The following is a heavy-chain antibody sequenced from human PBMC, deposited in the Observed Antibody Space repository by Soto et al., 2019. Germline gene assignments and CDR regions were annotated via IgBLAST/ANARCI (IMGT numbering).Heavy chain of an antibody. D-gene: IGHD3-22*01. CDR3: AREPVNYCDSSYPDAFDI. Sequence: SETLSLTCTVSGGSISSGGYYWSWIRQHPGKGLEWIGYIYYSGSTYYNPSLKSRVTISVDTSKNQFSLKLSSVTAADTAVYYCAREPVNYCDSSYPDAFDIWGQGTMVTVSS. CDR1: GGSISSGGYY. V-gene: IGHV4-31*03. J-gene: IGHJ3*02. CDR2: IYYSGST.